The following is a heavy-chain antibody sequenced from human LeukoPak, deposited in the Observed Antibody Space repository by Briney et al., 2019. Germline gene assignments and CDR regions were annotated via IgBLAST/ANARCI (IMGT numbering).Heavy chain of an antibody. V-gene: IGHV3-23*01. CDR3: VRAYTTSGTYSEP. Sequence: GGSLRLSCTAAGFTFSTYAMGWARQAPGKGLEWLSGIGSDGVDTFYADSAKGRFTISRDNSKNTVCLQMNSLRAEDTALYYCVRAYTTSGTYSEPWGQGTLVTVSS. D-gene: IGHD1-1*01. J-gene: IGHJ4*02. CDR2: IGSDGVDT. CDR1: GFTFSTYA.